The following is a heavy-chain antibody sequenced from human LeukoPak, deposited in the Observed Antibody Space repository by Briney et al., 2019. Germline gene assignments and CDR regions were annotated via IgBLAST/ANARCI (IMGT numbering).Heavy chain of an antibody. CDR2: IIPIFGTA. J-gene: IGHJ3*02. D-gene: IGHD2-2*01. CDR1: GGTFSSYA. Sequence: SEKVSCKASGGTFSSYAISWVRQAPGQGLEWMGGIIPIFGTANYAQKFQGRVTITADESTSTAYMELSSLRSEDTAVYYCARPRTNYCSSTSCYPDAFDIWGQGTMVTVSS. CDR3: ARPRTNYCSSTSCYPDAFDI. V-gene: IGHV1-69*13.